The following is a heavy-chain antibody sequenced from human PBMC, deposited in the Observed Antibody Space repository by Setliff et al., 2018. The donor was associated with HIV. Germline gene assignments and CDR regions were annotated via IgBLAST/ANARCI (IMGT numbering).Heavy chain of an antibody. Sequence: ASVKVSCKTSGFTSPNSAIQWVRQARGQRLEWIGWIVVDSGLTNFAQKFQERVTITRDMSANTAFMELRSLRSDDTAVYYCAADRDVWFGELVTWAQGTLVTVSS. J-gene: IGHJ4*02. CDR3: AADRDVWFGELVT. CDR1: GFTSPNSA. CDR2: IVVDSGLT. V-gene: IGHV1-58*02. D-gene: IGHD3-10*01.